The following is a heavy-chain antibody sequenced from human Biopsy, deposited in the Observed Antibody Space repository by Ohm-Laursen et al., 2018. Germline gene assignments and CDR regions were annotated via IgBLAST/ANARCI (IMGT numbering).Heavy chain of an antibody. Sequence: SQTLSLTCPVSGDSLTSGPENWSWIRQSPGQGLEYIGFIYSGGNTNYNPSLKNRVTMSVDTSKNQFYLKLYSVTAADTAVYYCARGRRTSGWPYFDSWGQGTLVTVSS. D-gene: IGHD6-19*01. V-gene: IGHV4-61*01. CDR3: ARGRRTSGWPYFDS. J-gene: IGHJ4*02. CDR1: GDSLTSGPEN. CDR2: IYSGGNT.